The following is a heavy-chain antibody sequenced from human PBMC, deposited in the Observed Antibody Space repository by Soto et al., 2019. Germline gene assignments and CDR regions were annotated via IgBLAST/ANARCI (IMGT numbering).Heavy chain of an antibody. V-gene: IGHV5-51*01. CDR3: ARRRGQCSDGVCFRWWFDP. J-gene: IGHJ5*02. Sequence: GASLTISCKGSGYSFPNYWIGWVRHTPDKGLKWIGFVFLADSDARYSPAFQGKVTMTAERSSTYRQWSSLKASDTGIYYCARRRGQCSDGVCFRWWFDPWGQGTRVTVSS. CDR1: GYSFPNYW. D-gene: IGHD2-21*02. CDR2: VFLADSDA.